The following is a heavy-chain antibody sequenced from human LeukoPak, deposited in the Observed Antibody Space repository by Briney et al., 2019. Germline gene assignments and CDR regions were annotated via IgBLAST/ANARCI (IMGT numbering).Heavy chain of an antibody. V-gene: IGHV3-33*01. CDR2: IWYDETNK. D-gene: IGHD3-10*01. CDR3: ARAYSSGSSFPDY. CDR1: GFSFSSYG. J-gene: IGHJ4*02. Sequence: PGGSLRLSCAASGFSFSSYGMHWVRQAPGKGLEWVAVIWYDETNKKYAESVKGRFTISRDNSKSTLSLEMNSLRGEDTAVYYCARAYSSGSSFPDYWGQGTLVTVSS.